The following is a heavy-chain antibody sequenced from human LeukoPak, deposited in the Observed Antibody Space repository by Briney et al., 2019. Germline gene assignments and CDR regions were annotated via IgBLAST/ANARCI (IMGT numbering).Heavy chain of an antibody. CDR2: SYYSGST. CDR1: GVSISSSSYY. Sequence: SETLSVTCTVSGVSISSSSYYWGWIRQPPGKGLEWIGSSYYSGSTYYNPSLKSRVTISVDTSKNQFSLKLSSVTAADTAVYYCARSFTISWWFDPWGQGTLVTVSS. V-gene: IGHV4-39*07. J-gene: IGHJ5*02. CDR3: ARSFTISWWFDP. D-gene: IGHD3-10*01.